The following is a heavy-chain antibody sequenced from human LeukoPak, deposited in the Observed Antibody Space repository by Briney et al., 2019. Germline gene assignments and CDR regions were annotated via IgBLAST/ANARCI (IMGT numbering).Heavy chain of an antibody. CDR1: GGSISSGGYS. CDR2: IYYSGST. J-gene: IGHJ5*02. Sequence: SETLSLTCVVSGGSISSGGYSWSWIRQPPGKGLEWIGYIYYSGSTYYNPSLKSRVTISADRSKNQFSLKLSSVTAADTAVYYCARGSWDLNNWLDPWGQGTLVTVSS. CDR3: ARGSWDLNNWLDP. D-gene: IGHD1-26*01. V-gene: IGHV4-30-2*01.